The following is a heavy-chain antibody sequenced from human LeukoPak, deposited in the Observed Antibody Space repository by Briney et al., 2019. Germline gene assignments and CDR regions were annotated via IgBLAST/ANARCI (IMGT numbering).Heavy chain of an antibody. CDR3: ARDLPEFSGSYQPVFDY. Sequence: PGGSLRLSCAASGFTFSSYWMSWVRQAPGKGLEWVANIKQDGREKYYVDSVKGRFTISRDNAKNSLYLQMNSLRAEDTAVYYCARDLPEFSGSYQPVFDYWGQGTLVTVSS. V-gene: IGHV3-7*01. J-gene: IGHJ4*02. D-gene: IGHD1-26*01. CDR1: GFTFSSYW. CDR2: IKQDGREK.